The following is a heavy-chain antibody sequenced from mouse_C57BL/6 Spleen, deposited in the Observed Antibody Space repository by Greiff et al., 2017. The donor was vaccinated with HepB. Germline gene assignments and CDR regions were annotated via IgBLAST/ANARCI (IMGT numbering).Heavy chain of an antibody. V-gene: IGHV2-5*01. CDR1: GFSLTSYG. CDR3: AKTRGDYYAMDY. CDR2: IWRGGST. Sequence: VQLQQSGPGLVQPSQSLSITCTVSGFSLTSYGVHWVRQSPGKGLEWLGVIWRGGSTDYNAAFMSRLSITKDNSKGQVFFKMNSLQADDTAIYYCAKTRGDYYAMDYWGQGTSVTVSS. J-gene: IGHJ4*01.